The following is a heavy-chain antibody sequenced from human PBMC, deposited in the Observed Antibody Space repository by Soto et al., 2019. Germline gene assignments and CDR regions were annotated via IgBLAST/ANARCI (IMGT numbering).Heavy chain of an antibody. V-gene: IGHV1-46*01. Sequence: QVQLVQSGAEVKKPGASVKVSCKASGYTFTSYYMHWVRQAPGQGLEWMGIINPSGGSTSYAQKFPGRVTMSRDTSTSRVYMEVSSLRSEDTGVYYCARLRVVIGRRGYFDYWGQGTMVTVSS. CDR2: INPSGGST. CDR3: ARLRVVIGRRGYFDY. D-gene: IGHD3-22*01. CDR1: GYTFTSYY. J-gene: IGHJ4*02.